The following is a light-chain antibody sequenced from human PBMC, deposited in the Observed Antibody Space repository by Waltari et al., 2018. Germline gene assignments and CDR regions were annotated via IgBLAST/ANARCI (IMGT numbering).Light chain of an antibody. J-gene: IGKJ3*01. CDR3: QQYYLSPFS. CDR2: YAS. V-gene: IGKV4-1*01. CDR1: QTLPYSGNNRNY. Sequence: DIVMTQSPDSLSPSPGERATITCKSSQTLPYSGNNRNYLAWYQQEPGQPPKLLIFYASARESGVPERFSGSVSGTEFTLTISGLQAEDVAVYYCQQYYLSPFSFGPGTRVDLK.